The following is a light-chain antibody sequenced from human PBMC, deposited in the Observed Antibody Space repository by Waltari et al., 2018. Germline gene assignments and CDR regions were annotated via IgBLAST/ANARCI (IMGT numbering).Light chain of an antibody. Sequence: DIQMTQSPSYVSASVEDRVTITCRASQEISTSLAWYQQKAGTAPKLLIYTASTLQTGVPSRFSGSASGTDFTLTINSLQPEDFATYFCQQGNSFPPTFGPGTKVEI. V-gene: IGKV1-12*01. CDR1: QEISTS. CDR2: TAS. J-gene: IGKJ1*01. CDR3: QQGNSFPPT.